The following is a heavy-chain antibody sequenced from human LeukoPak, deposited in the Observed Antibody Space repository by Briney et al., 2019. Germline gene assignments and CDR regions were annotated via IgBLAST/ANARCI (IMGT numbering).Heavy chain of an antibody. Sequence: GGSLRLSCAASGFTFSSYAMSWVRQAPGRGLEWVSSIGISSNKIYYADSVKGRFIISRDNAKNSLYLQMNSLRAEDMALYYCAKSGSSGWYTDDAFDIWGQGTMVTVSS. V-gene: IGHV3-21*04. CDR1: GFTFSSYA. CDR3: AKSGSSGWYTDDAFDI. D-gene: IGHD6-19*01. J-gene: IGHJ3*02. CDR2: IGISSNKI.